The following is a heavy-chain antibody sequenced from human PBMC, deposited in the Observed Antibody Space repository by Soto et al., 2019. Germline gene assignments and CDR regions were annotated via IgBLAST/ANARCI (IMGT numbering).Heavy chain of an antibody. CDR2: IMPILGTP. Sequence: GASVKVSCKASGGTFDSYVISWLRQAPGQGLEWMGGIMPILGTPNYAQKFRGRVTISADESTSTAYLELSSLTSDDTAVYYCARVHSSGIFYFVDPWGQGTLVTVSS. V-gene: IGHV1-69*13. CDR3: ARVHSSGIFYFVDP. D-gene: IGHD3-10*01. J-gene: IGHJ5*02. CDR1: GGTFDSYV.